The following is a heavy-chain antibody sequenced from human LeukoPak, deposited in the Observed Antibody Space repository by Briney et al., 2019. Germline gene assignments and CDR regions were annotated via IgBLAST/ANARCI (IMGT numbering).Heavy chain of an antibody. CDR2: IKQDGSEK. V-gene: IGHV3-7*01. J-gene: IGHJ4*02. CDR3: ARLIVGAIDY. CDR1: GFTFSNYW. Sequence: PGGSLRLSCAASGFTFSNYWMSWVRQAPGKGLEWVANIKQDGSEKYYVDSVKGRFTISRDNAKNSLYLQMNSLRAEDTAMYYCARLIVGAIDYWGQGFLVTVSS. D-gene: IGHD1-26*01.